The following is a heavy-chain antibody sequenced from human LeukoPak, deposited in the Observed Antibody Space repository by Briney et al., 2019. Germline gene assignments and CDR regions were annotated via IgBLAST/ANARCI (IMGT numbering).Heavy chain of an antibody. D-gene: IGHD6-6*01. CDR1: GGSFSGYY. J-gene: IGHJ5*02. CDR2: INHSGST. Sequence: SETLSLTCAVYGGSFSGYYWSWIRQPPGKGLEWIGEINHSGSTNYNPSLKSRATISVDTSKNQFSLKLSSVTAADTAVYYCARGRGAALQNANWFDPWGQATLVTVSS. CDR3: ARGRGAALQNANWFDP. V-gene: IGHV4-34*01.